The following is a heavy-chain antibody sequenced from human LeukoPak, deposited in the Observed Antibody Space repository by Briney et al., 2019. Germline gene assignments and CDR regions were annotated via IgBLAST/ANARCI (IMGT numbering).Heavy chain of an antibody. CDR3: ARVFQGYCSGGSCYFLDY. CDR2: IYSGGST. J-gene: IGHJ4*02. Sequence: GGSLRLSCAASGFTVSSNYMSWVRQAPGQGLEWVSVIYSGGSTYYADSVKGRFTISRDNARNSLSLQMNSLRAEDTAVYYCARVFQGYCSGGSCYFLDYWVQGTLVTVSS. V-gene: IGHV3-53*01. D-gene: IGHD2-15*01. CDR1: GFTVSSNY.